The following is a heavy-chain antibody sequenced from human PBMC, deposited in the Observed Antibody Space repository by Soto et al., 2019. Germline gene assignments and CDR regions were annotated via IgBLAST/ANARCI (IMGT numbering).Heavy chain of an antibody. V-gene: IGHV1-8*01. J-gene: IGHJ4*02. D-gene: IGHD4-17*01. CDR1: GYTFTSYD. CDR3: ARGYRGDYWYYFDS. CDR2: MNPNSGNT. Sequence: QVQLVQSGAEVKKPGASVKVSCKASGYTFTSYDINWVRQATGQGLEWMGWMNPNSGNTGYAQKFQGRVTMTRNTSISTAYRELRSLRSEDPAVYYCARGYRGDYWYYFDSWGQGTLVTVSS.